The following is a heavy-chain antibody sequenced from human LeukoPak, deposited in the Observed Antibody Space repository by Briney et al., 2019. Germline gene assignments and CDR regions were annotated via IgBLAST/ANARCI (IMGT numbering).Heavy chain of an antibody. CDR3: AKDWAVTPRRGDAFDI. J-gene: IGHJ3*02. CDR2: ISGDGSAT. CDR1: GLTFDDYA. D-gene: IGHD4-17*01. Sequence: GGSLRLSCAASGLTFDDYAMHWVRQAPGKGLEWVSLISGDGSATYYADSVKGRFTISRDNSKNSLYVQMNSLRTEDTALYYCAKDWAVTPRRGDAFDIWGQGTMVTVSS. V-gene: IGHV3-43*02.